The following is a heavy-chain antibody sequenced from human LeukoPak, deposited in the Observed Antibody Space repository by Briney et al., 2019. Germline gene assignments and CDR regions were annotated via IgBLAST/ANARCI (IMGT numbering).Heavy chain of an antibody. CDR2: ISGSGGST. D-gene: IGHD3-22*01. V-gene: IGHV3-23*01. CDR3: AKALSRITMIVVAEAFDY. J-gene: IGHJ4*02. CDR1: GFTFRSYG. Sequence: GGSLRLSCAASGFTFRSYGMNWVRQAPGKGLEWVSSISGSGGSTYYADSVKGRFTISRDNSKNTLYLQMNSLRAEDTAVYYCAKALSRITMIVVAEAFDYWGQGTLVTVSS.